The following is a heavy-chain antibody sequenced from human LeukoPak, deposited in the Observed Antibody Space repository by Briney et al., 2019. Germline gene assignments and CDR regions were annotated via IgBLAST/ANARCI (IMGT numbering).Heavy chain of an antibody. D-gene: IGHD2-2*01. V-gene: IGHV1-69*01. Sequence: SVKVSCKASGGTFSSYAISWVRQAPGQGLEWMGGIIPIFGTANYAQKFQGRVTITADESTSTAYMELSSLRSEDTAVYYCARDEYCSSTSCANWFDPWGQGTLVTVSS. CDR2: IIPIFGTA. CDR3: ARDEYCSSTSCANWFDP. J-gene: IGHJ5*02. CDR1: GGTFSSYA.